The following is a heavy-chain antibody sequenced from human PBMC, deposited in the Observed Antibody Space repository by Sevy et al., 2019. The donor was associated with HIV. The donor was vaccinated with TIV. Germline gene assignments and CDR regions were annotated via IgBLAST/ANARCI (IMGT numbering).Heavy chain of an antibody. V-gene: IGHV4-4*07. CDR1: GGSIGSYY. D-gene: IGHD3-10*01. J-gene: IGHJ1*01. CDR2: IYTTGST. CDR3: ASSGSYYNAEYFQH. Sequence: SETLSLTCTVSGGSIGSYYWSWIRQPAGKGLEWIGRIYTTGSTNYNPSLKSRVTMTVDTSKNQFSLELSSVTAADTAVYYCASSGSYYNAEYFQHWGQGTLVTVSS.